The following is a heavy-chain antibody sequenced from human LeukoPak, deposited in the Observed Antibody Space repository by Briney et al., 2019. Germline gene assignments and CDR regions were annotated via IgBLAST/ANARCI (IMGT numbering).Heavy chain of an antibody. CDR2: ISSSSSTI. J-gene: IGHJ4*02. Sequence: GGPLRLSCAASGFSFSVSGMNWLRQAPGKGLEWVAYISSSSSTIYYADSVKGRFTISRDNAKNSVYLQMNSLTDEDTGVYYCARGGGSGRYGLPFDSWGQGTLVTVSS. CDR3: ARGGGSGRYGLPFDS. D-gene: IGHD6-13*01. CDR1: GFSFSVSG. V-gene: IGHV3-48*02.